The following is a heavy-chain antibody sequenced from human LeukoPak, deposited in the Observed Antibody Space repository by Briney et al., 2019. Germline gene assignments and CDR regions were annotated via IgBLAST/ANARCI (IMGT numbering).Heavy chain of an antibody. CDR3: ASRPGPGLGPLDY. V-gene: IGHV3-23*01. D-gene: IGHD1-1*01. Sequence: PGGSLRLSCPASGFTVSTCAMSWVRQAPGEGLEWVSFINGDDTYYTDSVRGRFTISRDNSKNTLYLQMNSLRVEDTAVYFCASRPGPGLGPLDYWGQGTLVTVSS. CDR1: GFTVSTCA. CDR2: INGDDT. J-gene: IGHJ4*02.